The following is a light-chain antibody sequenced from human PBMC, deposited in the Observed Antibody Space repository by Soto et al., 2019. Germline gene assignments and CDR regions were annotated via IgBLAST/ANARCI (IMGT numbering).Light chain of an antibody. V-gene: IGKV1-33*01. CDR1: QSISSW. CDR2: DAS. CDR3: QQYENLPT. J-gene: IGKJ5*01. Sequence: IRMTQSPSSLSASTGDRVTITCRASQSISSWLAWYQQKPGRAPKLLIYDASNLEAGVPSRFRGSGSGTDFTFTISRLQPEDIATYYCQQYENLPTFGQGTRLEIK.